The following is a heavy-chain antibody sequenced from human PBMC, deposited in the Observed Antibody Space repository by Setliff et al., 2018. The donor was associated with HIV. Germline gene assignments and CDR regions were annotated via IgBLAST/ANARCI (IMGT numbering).Heavy chain of an antibody. J-gene: IGHJ5*02. Sequence: GGSLRLSCAASRFPFSTYGMHWVRQAPGKGLEWVAVIWYDGSNKYYADSVKGRFTISRDNSKNTVYLQMNSLRAEDTAVYYCAKDPTIYNDYRNQGWWFDPWGQGTLVTVSS. CDR2: IWYDGSNK. D-gene: IGHD4-4*01. V-gene: IGHV3-33*06. CDR3: AKDPTIYNDYRNQGWWFDP. CDR1: RFPFSTYG.